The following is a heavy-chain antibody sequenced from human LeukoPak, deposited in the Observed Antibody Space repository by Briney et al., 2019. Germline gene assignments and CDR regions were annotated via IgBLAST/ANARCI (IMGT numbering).Heavy chain of an antibody. Sequence: SQTLSLTCTVSGGSISSGDYYWSWIRQPPGKGLEWIGYIYYSGSTYYNPSLKSRVTISVDTSKNQFSPKLSSVTAADTAVYYCARGGRGYSGYDYADYFDYWGQGTLVTVSS. D-gene: IGHD5-12*01. J-gene: IGHJ4*02. CDR2: IYYSGST. CDR3: ARGGRGYSGYDYADYFDY. CDR1: GGSISSGDYY. V-gene: IGHV4-30-4*01.